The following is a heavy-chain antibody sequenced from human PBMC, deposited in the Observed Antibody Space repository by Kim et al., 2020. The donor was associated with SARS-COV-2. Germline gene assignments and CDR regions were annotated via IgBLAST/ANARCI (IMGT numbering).Heavy chain of an antibody. V-gene: IGHV1-24*01. D-gene: IGHD1-26*01. CDR3: ATAQLNPLIVGATPLDY. Sequence: ASVKVSCKVSGYTLTELSMHWVRQAPGKGLEWMGGFDPEDGETIYAQKFQGRVTMTEDTSTDTAYMELSSLRSEDTAVYYCATAQLNPLIVGATPLDYWGQGTLVTVSS. CDR1: GYTLTELS. J-gene: IGHJ4*02. CDR2: FDPEDGET.